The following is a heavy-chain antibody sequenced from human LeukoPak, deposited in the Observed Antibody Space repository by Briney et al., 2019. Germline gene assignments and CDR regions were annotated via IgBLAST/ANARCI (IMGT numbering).Heavy chain of an antibody. CDR3: ARGALSGWYSWFDP. V-gene: IGHV4-61*01. CDR1: GGSVSSGTYY. Sequence: SETLSLTCTVSGGSVSSGTYYWNWIRQPPGKGLEWIGYIYYSGSTNYNPSLKSRVTISVDTSKNQFSLKLSSVTAADTAVYYCARGALSGWYSWFDPWGQGTLVTVSS. CDR2: IYYSGST. J-gene: IGHJ5*02. D-gene: IGHD6-19*01.